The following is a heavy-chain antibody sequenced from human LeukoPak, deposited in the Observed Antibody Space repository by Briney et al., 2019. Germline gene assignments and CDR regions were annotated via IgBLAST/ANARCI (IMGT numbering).Heavy chain of an antibody. Sequence: GGSLRLSCAASGFTFSSYSMNWVRQAPGKGLEWVSSISGSSTYIYYADSVKGRFTISRDNAKNSLYLQMNSLRAEDTAVYYCARDLGIGMAILGEPFDYWGQGTLVTVSS. D-gene: IGHD3-10*01. CDR2: ISGSSTYI. CDR3: ARDLGIGMAILGEPFDY. V-gene: IGHV3-21*01. CDR1: GFTFSSYS. J-gene: IGHJ4*02.